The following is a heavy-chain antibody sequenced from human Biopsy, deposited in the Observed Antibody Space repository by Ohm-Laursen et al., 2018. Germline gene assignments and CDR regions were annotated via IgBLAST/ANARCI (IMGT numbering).Heavy chain of an antibody. V-gene: IGHV4-34*01. Sequence: SDTLSLTCTVYGGSFNGYFWSWIRQPPGKGLEWIGDITQSGSTNYSPSLKSRVTISMDMSKNQFSLRLSSVTAADTAVYYCVRQGGYFQNWGPGSQVAVSS. D-gene: IGHD5-12*01. J-gene: IGHJ1*01. CDR2: ITQSGST. CDR3: VRQGGYFQN. CDR1: GGSFNGYF.